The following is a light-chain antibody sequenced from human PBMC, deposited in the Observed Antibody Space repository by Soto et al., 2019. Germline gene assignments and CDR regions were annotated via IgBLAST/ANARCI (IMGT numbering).Light chain of an antibody. Sequence: DVVMTPSPLSLPVTLGQPASISCRSSQSLLYSDGDTYLTWFQQRPGQSPRRLIYKVSDRDAGVPDRFSGSGSGTDFTLKISRVEAEDIGVYYCMQGRHWPYTFGQGTKLEIK. CDR2: KVS. CDR1: QSLLYSDGDTY. V-gene: IGKV2-30*01. CDR3: MQGRHWPYT. J-gene: IGKJ2*01.